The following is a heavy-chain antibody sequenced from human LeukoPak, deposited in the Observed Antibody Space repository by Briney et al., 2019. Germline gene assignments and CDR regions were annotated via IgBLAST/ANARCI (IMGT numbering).Heavy chain of an antibody. V-gene: IGHV1-24*01. CDR3: ATEVPTYSSSWYGTGY. J-gene: IGHJ4*02. Sequence: GASVKVSCKVSGYTLTELSMHWVRQAPGKGLEWMGGFDPEDGETIYAQKFQGRVTMTEDTSTDTAYMELSSLRSEDTAVYYCATEVPTYSSSWYGTGYWGQGTLVTVSS. CDR1: GYTLTELS. CDR2: FDPEDGET. D-gene: IGHD6-13*01.